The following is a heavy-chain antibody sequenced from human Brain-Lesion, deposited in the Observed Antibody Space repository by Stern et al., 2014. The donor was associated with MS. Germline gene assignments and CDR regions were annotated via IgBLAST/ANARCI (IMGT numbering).Heavy chain of an antibody. CDR2: IYYSGFT. D-gene: IGHD1-26*01. V-gene: IGHV4-39*01. CDR3: ARHDSVPRPSQLYSARDRGPGYFDY. J-gene: IGHJ4*02. CDR1: GGSFSSSTYY. Sequence: QVQLQESGPGLVKPSETLSLTCTVSGGSFSSSTYYWAWIRQPPGKGLEWIGNIYYSGFTHYNPSLKSRVTISVDMSKNQFSLKLSSVTAADTAIYYCARHDSVPRPSQLYSARDRGPGYFDYWGQGTLVTVSS.